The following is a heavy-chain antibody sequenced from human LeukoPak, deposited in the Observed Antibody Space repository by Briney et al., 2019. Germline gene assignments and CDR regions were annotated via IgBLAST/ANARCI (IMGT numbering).Heavy chain of an antibody. J-gene: IGHJ4*02. CDR1: GFSVSGKF. Sequence: GGSLRLSCAASGFSVSGKFMSWVRQAPGKGLESVSIIHYDGKIRYAGSVGGRFTIYRDDSENTLFLQMNSLRVDDTAVYFCASGDGYLQPYWGQGTLVTVSS. CDR3: ASGDGYLQPY. D-gene: IGHD2-21*01. CDR2: IHYDGKI. V-gene: IGHV3-53*01.